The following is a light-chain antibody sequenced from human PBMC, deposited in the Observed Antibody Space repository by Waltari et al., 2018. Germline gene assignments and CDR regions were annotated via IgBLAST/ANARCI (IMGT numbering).Light chain of an antibody. CDR3: QHYNNWPPWT. CDR2: GAS. Sequence: EVVLTQSPATLAVSPGERATLSCRASQNLSSILAWYQQKPGQAPRLLVFGASPRATGIPARFSGSGSGTEFTLTISSLQSEDFAVYYCQHYNNWPPWTFGQGTKVEIK. J-gene: IGKJ1*01. CDR1: QNLSSI. V-gene: IGKV3-15*01.